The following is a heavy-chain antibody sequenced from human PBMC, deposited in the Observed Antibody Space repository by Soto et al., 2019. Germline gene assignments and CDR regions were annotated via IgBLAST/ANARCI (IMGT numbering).Heavy chain of an antibody. D-gene: IGHD2-21*02. CDR2: IYHSGST. J-gene: IGHJ3*02. CDR1: GYSISSGYY. Sequence: PSETLSLTCAVSGYSISSGYYWGWIRQPPGKGLECIASIYHSGSTYFNPSLKSRVTISVDTSKNHFSLKLNSVTAADTAVYYCAREYVYCGGDCYSDDFDIWGQGTMVTVS. V-gene: IGHV4-38-2*02. CDR3: AREYVYCGGDCYSDDFDI.